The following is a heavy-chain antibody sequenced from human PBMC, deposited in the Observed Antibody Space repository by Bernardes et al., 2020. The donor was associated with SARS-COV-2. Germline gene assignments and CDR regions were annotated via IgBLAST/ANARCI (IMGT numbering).Heavy chain of an antibody. CDR1: GFTFSSYA. CDR2: ISYDGSNK. Sequence: GGSLRLSCAASGFTFSSYAMHWVRQAPGKGLEWVAVISYDGSNKYYADSVKGRFTISRDNSKNTLYLQMNSLRAEDTAVYYCSSSSGYYYGMDVWGQGTTVTVS. D-gene: IGHD6-6*01. CDR3: SSSSGYYYGMDV. V-gene: IGHV3-30-3*01. J-gene: IGHJ6*02.